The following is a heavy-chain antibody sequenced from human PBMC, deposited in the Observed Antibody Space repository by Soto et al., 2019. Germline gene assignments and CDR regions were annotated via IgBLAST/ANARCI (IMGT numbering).Heavy chain of an antibody. D-gene: IGHD2-21*02. CDR1: GYIFNTYG. V-gene: IGHV1-18*01. CDR3: ARTLGVTTDWFDP. CDR2: ISANNGNT. Sequence: GAPVEVSCKASGYIFNTYGISWARQAPGQGLEWMGWISANNGNTNYAQKLQGRVTMTTDTSTSTAYMELRSLRSDDTAVYYCARTLGVTTDWFDPWGQGTLVTVSS. J-gene: IGHJ5*02.